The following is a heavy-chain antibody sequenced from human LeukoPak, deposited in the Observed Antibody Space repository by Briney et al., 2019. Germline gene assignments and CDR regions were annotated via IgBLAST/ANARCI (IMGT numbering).Heavy chain of an antibody. CDR1: GGTFSSYA. D-gene: IGHD3-3*01. CDR2: IIPIFGTA. Sequence: ASVKVSYKASGGTFSSYAISWVRQAPGQGLEGMGGIIPIFGTANYAQKFQGRVTITADESTSTAYMELSSLRSEDTAVYYCARQRITIFGVVIGYFDYWGQGTLVTVSS. CDR3: ARQRITIFGVVIGYFDY. V-gene: IGHV1-69*13. J-gene: IGHJ4*02.